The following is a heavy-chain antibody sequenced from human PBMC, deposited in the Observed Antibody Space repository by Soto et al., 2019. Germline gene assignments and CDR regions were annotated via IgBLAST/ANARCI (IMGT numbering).Heavy chain of an antibody. CDR3: AGPQVLRYFDWYYYYGMDV. D-gene: IGHD3-9*01. J-gene: IGHJ6*02. Sequence: QVQLVQSGAEVKKPGASVKVSCKASGYTFTSYGISWVRQAPGQGLEWMGWISAYNGNTNYAQKLQGRGTMSTDTSTSTAYMELRSLRSDDTAVYYCAGPQVLRYFDWYYYYGMDVWGQGTTVTVSS. V-gene: IGHV1-18*01. CDR1: GYTFTSYG. CDR2: ISAYNGNT.